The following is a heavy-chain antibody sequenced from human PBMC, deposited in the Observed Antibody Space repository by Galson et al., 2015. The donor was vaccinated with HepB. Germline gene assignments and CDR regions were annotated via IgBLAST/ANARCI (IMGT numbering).Heavy chain of an antibody. CDR2: IYYSGST. D-gene: IGHD3-22*01. J-gene: IGHJ3*02. CDR1: GGSISSGDYY. V-gene: IGHV4-30-4*01. CDR3: AREWGYYYDSSGVI. Sequence: TLSLTCTVSGGSISSGDYYWSWIRQPPGKGLEWIGYIYYSGSTYYNPSLKSRVTISVDTSKNQFSLKLSSVTAADTAVYYCAREWGYYYDSSGVIWGQGTMVTVSS.